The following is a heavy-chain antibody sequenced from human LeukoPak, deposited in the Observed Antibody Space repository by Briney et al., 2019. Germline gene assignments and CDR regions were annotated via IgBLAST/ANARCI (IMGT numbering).Heavy chain of an antibody. V-gene: IGHV4-34*01. Sequence: SETLSLTCAVYGGSFSGYYWSWIRQPPGKGLEWIGEINHSGSTNYNPSLKSRVTISVDTSKNQFSLRLSSVTAADTAVYYCARHPRNYYYYMDVWGKGTTVTVSS. CDR3: ARHPRNYYYYMDV. CDR2: INHSGST. J-gene: IGHJ6*03. CDR1: GGSFSGYY.